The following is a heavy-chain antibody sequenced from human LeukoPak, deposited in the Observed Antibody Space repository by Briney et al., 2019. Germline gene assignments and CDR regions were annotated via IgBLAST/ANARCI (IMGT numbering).Heavy chain of an antibody. Sequence: GEYLKISCKGSGYTFTNYWIGWVRQMPGKGLEWMGIIYPDDSDIRYSPSFQGQVTISADKSITTAYLQWSSLKASDTAMYYCARYYYDRAVGPFDYWGQGSLVTVPS. CDR1: GYTFTNYW. V-gene: IGHV5-51*01. J-gene: IGHJ4*02. CDR2: IYPDDSDI. CDR3: ARYYYDRAVGPFDY. D-gene: IGHD3-22*01.